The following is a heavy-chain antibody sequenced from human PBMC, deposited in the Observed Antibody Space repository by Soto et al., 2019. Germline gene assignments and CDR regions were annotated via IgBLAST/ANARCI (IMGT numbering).Heavy chain of an antibody. J-gene: IGHJ4*02. D-gene: IGHD7-27*01. Sequence: EVQLVESGGGLIQPWGSLRLSCAASGFTVSHNYMTWVRQAPGKGLEWVSVIFSGGSTYYGDSVKGRFTISRDISKNMVYLQMNSLRAEDTAVYYCARVPDTGGRDYLDYWGQGTLVTVSS. CDR1: GFTVSHNY. CDR3: ARVPDTGGRDYLDY. V-gene: IGHV3-53*01. CDR2: IFSGGST.